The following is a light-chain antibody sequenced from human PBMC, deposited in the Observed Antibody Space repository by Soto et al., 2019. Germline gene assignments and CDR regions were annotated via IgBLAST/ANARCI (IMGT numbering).Light chain of an antibody. CDR1: SSDVGGYNY. CDR2: DVS. V-gene: IGLV2-11*01. CDR3: CSYAGGPYV. Sequence: QSALTQPRSVSGSPGQSVTISCTGTSSDVGGYNYVSWYQQHPGKAPKLMICDVSKRPSGVPDRFSGSKSGNTASLTISGLQADDEADYYCCSYAGGPYVFGTGTKLTV. J-gene: IGLJ1*01.